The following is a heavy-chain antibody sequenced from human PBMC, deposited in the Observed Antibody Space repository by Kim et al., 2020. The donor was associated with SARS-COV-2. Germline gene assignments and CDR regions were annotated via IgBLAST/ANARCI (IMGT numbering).Heavy chain of an antibody. V-gene: IGHV1-18*01. CDR3: ARIYCGGDCHSQRLDY. CDR2: VTPYKGHT. J-gene: IGHJ4*02. CDR1: TYTFVELHG. Sequence: ASVKVSCKTSTYTFVELHGFFWVRQAPGRGLESVGWVTPYKGHTKYSRKFQDRVTMTIDSSTNTAYLELRGLTSDDTAVYYCARIYCGGDCHSQRLDYWGQGTLVTVSS. D-gene: IGHD2-21*02.